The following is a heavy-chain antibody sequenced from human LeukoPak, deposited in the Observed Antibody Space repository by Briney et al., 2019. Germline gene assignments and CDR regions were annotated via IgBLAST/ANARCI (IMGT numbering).Heavy chain of an antibody. J-gene: IGHJ5*02. CDR3: ARKVNYDILTGYYNGQNWFDP. CDR1: GGSLSSYY. CDR2: IYYSGST. Sequence: SETLSLTCTVPGGSLSSYYWSWLRQPPGKGLEWIGYIYYSGSTNYNPSLKSRVTISVDTSKNQFSLKLSSVTDADTAVYYCARKVNYDILTGYYNGQNWFDPWGQGTLVTVSS. V-gene: IGHV4-59*01. D-gene: IGHD3-9*01.